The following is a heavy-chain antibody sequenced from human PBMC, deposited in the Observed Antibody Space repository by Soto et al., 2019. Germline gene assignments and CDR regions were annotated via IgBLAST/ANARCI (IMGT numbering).Heavy chain of an antibody. CDR2: ISAYNGYT. CDR3: ARDRISRGHSSYGMDV. CDR1: GYTFSTYS. J-gene: IGHJ6*02. Sequence: QVQLVQSGAEVKESGASVRISCTASGYTFSTYSVIWVRQAPGQGLEWMGWISAYNGYTNYAQNLQGRLTMPTDTSTSTTYMELRSLRFDDTAVYYCARDRISRGHSSYGMDVWGQGPTLSV. V-gene: IGHV1-18*01. D-gene: IGHD3-3*02.